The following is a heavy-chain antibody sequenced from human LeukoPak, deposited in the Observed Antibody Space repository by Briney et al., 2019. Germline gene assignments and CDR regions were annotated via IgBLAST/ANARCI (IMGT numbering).Heavy chain of an antibody. J-gene: IGHJ4*02. CDR3: AKGGDCSSTSCYSPDY. Sequence: GGSLRLSCAASGFTFSSYGMHWVRQAPGKGLEWVAFIRYDGSNKYYADSVKGRFTISRDNSKNTLYLQMNSLRAEDTAVYYCAKGGDCSSTSCYSPDYWGQGTLVTVSS. CDR2: IRYDGSNK. V-gene: IGHV3-30*02. D-gene: IGHD2-2*01. CDR1: GFTFSSYG.